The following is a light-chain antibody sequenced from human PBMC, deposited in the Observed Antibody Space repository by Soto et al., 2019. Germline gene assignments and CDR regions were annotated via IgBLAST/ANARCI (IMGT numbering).Light chain of an antibody. CDR3: SSYAGDNNLV. J-gene: IGLJ2*01. CDR2: EVI. CDR1: SGDVGGYNF. Sequence: QSALTQPPSASVSPGQSVTISCTGTSGDVGGYNFVSWYQQHPGKAPKLIIFEVIERPSGVPDRFSGSKSDNTASLTVSGLQTEDEADYYCSSYAGDNNLVFGGGTKLTVL. V-gene: IGLV2-8*01.